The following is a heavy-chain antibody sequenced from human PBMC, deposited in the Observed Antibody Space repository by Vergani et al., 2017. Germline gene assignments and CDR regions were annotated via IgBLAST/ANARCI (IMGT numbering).Heavy chain of an antibody. CDR3: ARGPYYDFWSGYSQPGY. CDR1: GFTFSSYA. CDR2: ISGSGGST. J-gene: IGHJ4*02. V-gene: IGHV3-23*04. Sequence: VQLVESGGGVVQPGRSLRLSCAASGFTFSSYAMSWVRQAPGKGLEWVSAISGSGGSTYYADSVKGRFTISRDNSKNTLYLQMNSLRAEDTAVYYWARGPYYDFWSGYSQPGYWGQGTLVTVSS. D-gene: IGHD3-3*01.